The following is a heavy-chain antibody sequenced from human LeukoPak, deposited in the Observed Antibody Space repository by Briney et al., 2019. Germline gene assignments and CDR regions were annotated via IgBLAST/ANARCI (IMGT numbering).Heavy chain of an antibody. CDR2: IKSKTNGETT. CDR3: TTDEGSGRNYYYGMDV. Sequence: GGSLRLSCAASGLTFSNAWMSWVRQAPGKGLEWVGRIKSKTNGETTNYAAPVKGRFTISRDGSKNTLYLQMNSLRTEDTAVYYCTTDEGSGRNYYYGMDVWGQGTTVTVSS. D-gene: IGHD3-10*01. J-gene: IGHJ6*02. CDR1: GLTFSNAW. V-gene: IGHV3-15*01.